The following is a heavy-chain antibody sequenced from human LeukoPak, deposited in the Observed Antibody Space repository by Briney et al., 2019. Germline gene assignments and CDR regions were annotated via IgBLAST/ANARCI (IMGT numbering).Heavy chain of an antibody. CDR1: GGSISSSSYY. J-gene: IGHJ4*02. CDR3: ARDRAGVVFSIVH. V-gene: IGHV4-39*02. Sequence: SETLSLTCTVSGGSISSSSYYWGWVRQPPGKGREWIGSIYFSGSTYYNPSLKSRVTISVDTSKNQFSLKLSSVTAADTAVYYCARDRAGVVFSIVHWGRGTLVTVSS. CDR2: IYFSGST. D-gene: IGHD3-3*01.